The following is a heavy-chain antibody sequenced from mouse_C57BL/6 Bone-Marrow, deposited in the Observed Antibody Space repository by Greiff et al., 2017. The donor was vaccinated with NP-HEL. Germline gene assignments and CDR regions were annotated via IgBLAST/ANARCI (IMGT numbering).Heavy chain of an antibody. V-gene: IGHV5-17*01. CDR1: GFTFSDYG. CDR2: ISSGSSTI. CDR3: ARGVVAY. J-gene: IGHJ3*01. Sequence: EVKVVESGGGLVKPGGSLKLSCAASGFTFSDYGMHWVRQAPEKGLEWVAYISSGSSTIYYADTVKGRFTISRDNAKNTLFLQMTSLRSEDTAMYYCARGVVAYWGQGTLVTVSA.